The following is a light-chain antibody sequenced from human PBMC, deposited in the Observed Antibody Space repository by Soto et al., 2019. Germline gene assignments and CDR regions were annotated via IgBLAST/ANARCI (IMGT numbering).Light chain of an antibody. CDR2: SNN. V-gene: IGLV1-44*01. J-gene: IGLJ2*01. Sequence: QSVLTQPPSASGTPGQRVTISCSGSSSNIGSNTVNWYQQLPGTAPKLLISSNNQRPSGVPDRFSGSKSGTSASLPISGLQSEDEADYYCAAWDDSLNGVVFGGGTKVTVL. CDR1: SSNIGSNT. CDR3: AAWDDSLNGVV.